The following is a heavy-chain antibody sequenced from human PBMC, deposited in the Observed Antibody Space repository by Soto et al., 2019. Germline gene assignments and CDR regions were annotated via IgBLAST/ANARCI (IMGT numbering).Heavy chain of an antibody. D-gene: IGHD2-2*01. V-gene: IGHV3-23*01. CDR3: MVNVVVLPNAFDI. J-gene: IGHJ3*02. CDR1: GFTFSSYA. CDR2: ISGSGGST. Sequence: GGSLRLSCAASGFTFSSYAMSWVRQAPGKGLEWVSAISGSGGSTYYADSVKGRFTISRDNSKNTLYLQMNSLRAEDTAVYYYMVNVVVLPNAFDIWGQGTMVTVSS.